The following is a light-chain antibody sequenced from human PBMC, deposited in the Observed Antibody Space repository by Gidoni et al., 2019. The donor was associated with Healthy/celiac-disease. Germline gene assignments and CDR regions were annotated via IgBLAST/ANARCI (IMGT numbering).Light chain of an antibody. CDR2: DAS. CDR3: QQRSNWPRT. V-gene: IGKV3-11*01. J-gene: IGKJ2*01. CDR1: QSVSSY. Sequence: EIVLTQSPATLSLSPGERATLSCRASQSVSSYLAWYQQKPGQAPRLLIYDASNRATGIPARFSGSGSGTDFTLTIGSLEPDDFAVYYCQQRSNWPRTFGQGTKLEIK.